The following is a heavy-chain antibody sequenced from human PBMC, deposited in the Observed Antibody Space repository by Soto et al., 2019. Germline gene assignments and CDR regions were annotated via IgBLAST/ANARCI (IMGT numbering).Heavy chain of an antibody. CDR1: GGTFSSYA. CDR3: ARDKTTHSGSYYQGF. Sequence: GASVKVSCKASGGTFSSYAISWVRQAPGQGLEWMGGIIPIFGTANYAQKFQGRVTITADESTSTAYMELSSLRSEDTAVYYCARDKTTHSGSYYQGFWGQGTLVTVSS. V-gene: IGHV1-69*13. D-gene: IGHD1-26*01. CDR2: IIPIFGTA. J-gene: IGHJ4*02.